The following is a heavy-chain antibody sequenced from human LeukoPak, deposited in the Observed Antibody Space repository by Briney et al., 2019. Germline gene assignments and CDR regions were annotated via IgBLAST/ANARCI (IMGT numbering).Heavy chain of an antibody. J-gene: IGHJ6*03. CDR1: GFTVSSNY. V-gene: IGHV3-53*01. CDR3: ARDSYCSGGSCYGKVYYMDV. D-gene: IGHD2-15*01. Sequence: GGSLRLSCAASGFTVSSNYMSWVRQDPGKGLEWVSVIYSGGSTYYADSVKGRFTISRDNSKNTLYLQMNSLRAEDTAVYYCARDSYCSGGSCYGKVYYMDVWGKGTTVTVSS. CDR2: IYSGGST.